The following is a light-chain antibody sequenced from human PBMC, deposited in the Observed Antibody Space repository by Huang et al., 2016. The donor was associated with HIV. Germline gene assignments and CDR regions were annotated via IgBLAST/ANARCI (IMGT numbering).Light chain of an antibody. Sequence: EIVLTQSPATLSLSPGERATLSCGASQSVNSNYLAWYQQKPGLAPRLLIYDASSRAPGTPDRFRGSGSGTDFTLTITRLEPEDFAVYYCQQYGNSPWTFGQGTKVEIK. J-gene: IGKJ1*01. CDR3: QQYGNSPWT. CDR2: DAS. V-gene: IGKV3D-20*01. CDR1: QSVNSNY.